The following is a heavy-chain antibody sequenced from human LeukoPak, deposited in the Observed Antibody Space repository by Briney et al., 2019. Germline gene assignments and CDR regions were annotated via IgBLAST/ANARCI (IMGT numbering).Heavy chain of an antibody. J-gene: IGHJ6*03. CDR3: AKRGGTYSYYYYMDV. CDR1: GFTFSSYA. D-gene: IGHD1-26*01. V-gene: IGHV3-30*02. CDR2: IQYDGNTK. Sequence: GGSLRLSCAASGFTFSSYAMHWVRQAPGKGLEWVAFIQYDGNTKYYVDSVKGRFTISRDTSKNTLFLQMSSLRAEDTAVYYCAKRGGTYSYYYYMDVWGKGTTVTVSS.